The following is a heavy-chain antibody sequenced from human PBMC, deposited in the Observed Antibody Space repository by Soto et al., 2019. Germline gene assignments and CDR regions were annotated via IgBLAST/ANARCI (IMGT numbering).Heavy chain of an antibody. CDR3: ARGPLE. V-gene: IGHV1-2*02. J-gene: IGHJ4*02. Sequence: QVRLVQSGAEVKKPGASVKVSCKAFGYIFTGYYLHWVRQAPGQGLEWVGRIDPDSGDSDYSQKYHGRVTLTRETAIDTAYMEVTRLTVDDTAIYYWARGPLEWGQGTPVTVSS. CDR2: IDPDSGDS. CDR1: GYIFTGYY.